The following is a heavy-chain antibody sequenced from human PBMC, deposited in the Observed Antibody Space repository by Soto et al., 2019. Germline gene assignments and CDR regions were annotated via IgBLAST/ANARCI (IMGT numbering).Heavy chain of an antibody. J-gene: IGHJ4*02. CDR3: ARGEYWTGGYPFPYFDY. CDR2: INPDSGAT. V-gene: IGHV1-2*02. CDR1: GYSFTGYY. Sequence: HEHLVQSGAEVKRPGASLNVSCKASGYSFTGYYIHWVRQAPGQGLEWMVWINPDSGATNHAQTFQGGVTLTSYTSISTASMDLTSLTSAATAVYYCARGEYWTGGYPFPYFDYWGKGTLVIVSS. D-gene: IGHD2-8*02.